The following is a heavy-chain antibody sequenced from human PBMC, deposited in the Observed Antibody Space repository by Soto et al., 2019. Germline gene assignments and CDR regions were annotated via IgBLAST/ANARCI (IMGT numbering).Heavy chain of an antibody. V-gene: IGHV1-69*02. Sequence: QVQLVQSGAEVKKPGSSVKVSCKASGGTFSSYTISWVRQAPGQGLEWMGRIIPILGIANYAQKFRGRVTITADKSTSTAYMELSSLRSEDTAVYYCARVSPYCSSTSCYGYYYYGMDVWGQGTTVTVSS. CDR2: IIPILGIA. D-gene: IGHD2-2*01. CDR1: GGTFSSYT. J-gene: IGHJ6*02. CDR3: ARVSPYCSSTSCYGYYYYGMDV.